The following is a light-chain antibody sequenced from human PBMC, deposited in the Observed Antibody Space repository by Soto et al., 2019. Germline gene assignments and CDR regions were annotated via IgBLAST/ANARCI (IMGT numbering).Light chain of an antibody. V-gene: IGKV3D-15*01. CDR1: QSVSSN. J-gene: IGKJ2*01. CDR2: GAS. CDR3: QQYDHWPLYT. Sequence: VMTQSPATLSVSPGERATLSCRASQSVSSNLAWYQQKPGQAPRLLIYGASTRATGIPARFSGSGSGTEFTLTISSLQSEEFAVYYCQQYDHWPLYTFGQGTKLEIK.